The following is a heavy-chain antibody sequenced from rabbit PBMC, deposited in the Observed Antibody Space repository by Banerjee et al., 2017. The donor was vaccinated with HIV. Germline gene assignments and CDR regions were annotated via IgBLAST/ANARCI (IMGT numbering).Heavy chain of an antibody. CDR3: VRESSASNFNL. J-gene: IGHJ4*01. Sequence: EWIACINSSSGNIVYASWAKGRFTISKASSTTVTLQMTSLTAADTATYFCVRESSASNFNLWGPGTLVTVS. D-gene: IGHD1-1*01. CDR2: INSSSGNI. V-gene: IGHV1S40*01.